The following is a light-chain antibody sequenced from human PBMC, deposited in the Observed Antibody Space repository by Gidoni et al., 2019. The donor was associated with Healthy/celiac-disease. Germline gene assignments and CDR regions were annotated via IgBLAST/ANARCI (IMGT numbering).Light chain of an antibody. Sequence: VGDRVTITCRASQGISNYLAWYQQKPGKVPKLLIYAASTLQSGVPSRFSGSGSGTDFTLTISSLQPEDVATYYCQKYNSAPRTFGQGNKVEIK. V-gene: IGKV1-27*01. CDR2: AAS. CDR3: QKYNSAPRT. J-gene: IGKJ1*01. CDR1: QGISNY.